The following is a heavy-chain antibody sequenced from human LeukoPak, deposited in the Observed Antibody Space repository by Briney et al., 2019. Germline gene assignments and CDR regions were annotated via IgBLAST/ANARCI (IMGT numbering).Heavy chain of an antibody. D-gene: IGHD4-11*01. V-gene: IGHV5-51*01. J-gene: IGHJ6*02. CDR3: ARLNDYSNPYYYHYALDV. CDR1: GYIFTNYW. CDR2: IFPGDSDT. Sequence: HGESLKISCKGSGYIFTNYWIGWVRQMPGKGLEWVGIIFPGDSDTTYSPSFQGQVTISADKSICTAYLQWTSLKASDTAMYYCARLNDYSNPYYYHYALDVWGQGTTVTVSS.